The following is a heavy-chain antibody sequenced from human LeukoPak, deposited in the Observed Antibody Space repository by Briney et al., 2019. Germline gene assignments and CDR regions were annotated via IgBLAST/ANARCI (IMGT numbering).Heavy chain of an antibody. D-gene: IGHD5-18*01. CDR2: INHSGST. CDR3: ARTTEGGYTYDYFYYYYMDV. V-gene: IGHV4-34*01. Sequence: SETPSLTCAVYGGSFSGYYWSWIRQPPGKGLEWIGEINHSGSTNYNPSLKSRVTISVDTSKNQFSLKLSSATAADTAVYYCARTTEGGYTYDYFYYYYMDVWGKGTTVTISS. CDR1: GGSFSGYY. J-gene: IGHJ6*03.